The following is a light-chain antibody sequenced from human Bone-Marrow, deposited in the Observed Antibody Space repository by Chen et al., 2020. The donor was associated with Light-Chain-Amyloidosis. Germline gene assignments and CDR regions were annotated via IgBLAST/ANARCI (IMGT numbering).Light chain of an antibody. CDR3: QQYGTSPLT. J-gene: IGKJ4*01. CDR2: GSS. Sequence: EIVLTQSPGTLSLSPGEGANRSCRASQTISSNYLNWYQQKFGQAPRLLIYGSSSRATGIPDRFTGSGSETDFTRTINRLEPEDFAMYYCQQYGTSPLTFGGGTKVEIK. V-gene: IGKV3-20*01. CDR1: QTISSNY.